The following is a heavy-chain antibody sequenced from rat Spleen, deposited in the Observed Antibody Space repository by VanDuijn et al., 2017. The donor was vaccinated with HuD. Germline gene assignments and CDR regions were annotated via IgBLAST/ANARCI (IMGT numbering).Heavy chain of an antibody. CDR2: ISSGGHT. CDR1: GFSLTSNA. CDR3: TRDPITTRDDFDY. Sequence: QVQLKESGPGLVQPSQTLSLTCTVSGFSLTSNAVSWVRQPPGKGLEWIATISSGGHTYYNSALKSRLSISRDTSKSQVFLKKNSLQTEDTAMYFWTRDPITTRDDFDYWGQGVMVTVSS. V-gene: IGHV2S12*01. J-gene: IGHJ2*01. D-gene: IGHD1-1*01.